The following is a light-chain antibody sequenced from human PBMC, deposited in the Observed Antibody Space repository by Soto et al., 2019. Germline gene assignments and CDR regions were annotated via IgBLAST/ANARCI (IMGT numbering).Light chain of an antibody. J-gene: IGKJ5*01. CDR1: QSVSSR. CDR3: QQYGGSPIT. V-gene: IGKV3-20*01. Sequence: EILMTKSPGTLSLSACERATLTCRARQSVSSRLAWSKHKPGQAPRLLISGASSRATGIPDRFSGSGSGTDFPLTISRREPEDFALYYCQQYGGSPITFGQGTRLEIK. CDR2: GAS.